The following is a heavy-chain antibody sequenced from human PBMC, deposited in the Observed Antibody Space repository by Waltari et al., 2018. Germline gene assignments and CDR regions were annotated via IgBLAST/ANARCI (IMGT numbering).Heavy chain of an antibody. CDR2: NNHSGST. CDR1: GGSFTGYYY. J-gene: IGHJ2*01. D-gene: IGHD2-21*01. Sequence: QVQLQQWGAGLLKPSETLSLTCGVYGGSFTGYYYWTWIRQSPGKGLEWIGENNHSGSTNYNPALKSRLTISVDTSKNQFSLNLSSVTAADTAVYYCARRVIQWYFDFWGRGTLVTVSS. CDR3: ARRVIQWYFDF. V-gene: IGHV4-34*01.